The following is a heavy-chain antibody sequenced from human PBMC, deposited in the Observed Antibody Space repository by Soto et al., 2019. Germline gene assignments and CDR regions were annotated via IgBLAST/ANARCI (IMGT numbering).Heavy chain of an antibody. CDR1: GGSFSGYY. CDR3: ARALPPYSYSGMDV. J-gene: IGHJ6*04. V-gene: IGHV4-34*01. CDR2: INHSGST. D-gene: IGHD1-26*01. Sequence: SETLSLTCAVYGGSFSGYYWSWIRQPPGKGLEWIGEINHSGSTNYNPSLKSRVTISVDTSKNQFSLKLSSVTAADTAVYYCARALPPYSYSGMDVWGKGTTVTVS.